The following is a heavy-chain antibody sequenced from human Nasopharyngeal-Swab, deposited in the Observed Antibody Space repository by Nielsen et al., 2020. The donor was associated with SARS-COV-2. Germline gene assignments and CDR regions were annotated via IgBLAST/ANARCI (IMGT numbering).Heavy chain of an antibody. J-gene: IGHJ4*02. D-gene: IGHD3/OR15-3a*01. CDR2: IWYDGSTK. Sequence: VRQAPGKGLEWVAVIWYDGSTKYYTDSVEGRFTISRDNSKNTLYLQMNSLRAEDTAVYYCARDVNDYWTGYLYWGQGALVTVSS. CDR3: ARDVNDYWTGYLY. V-gene: IGHV3-33*01.